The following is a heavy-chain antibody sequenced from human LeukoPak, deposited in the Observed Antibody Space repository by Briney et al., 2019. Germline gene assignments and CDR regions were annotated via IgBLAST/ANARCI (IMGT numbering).Heavy chain of an antibody. CDR3: ARRGHYDDAFDI. V-gene: IGHV4-39*01. CDR1: GGSISSSSYY. D-gene: IGHD3-3*01. J-gene: IGHJ3*02. CDR2: IYYSGST. Sequence: PSETLSLTCTVSGGSISSSSYYWGWIRRPPGKGLEWIGSIYYSGSTYYNPSLKSRVTISVDTSKNQFSLKLSSVTAADTAVYYCARRGHYDDAFDIWGQGTMVTVSS.